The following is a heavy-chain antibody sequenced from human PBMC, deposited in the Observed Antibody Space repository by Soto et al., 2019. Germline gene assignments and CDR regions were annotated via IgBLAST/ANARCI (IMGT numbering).Heavy chain of an antibody. CDR2: IKTDGTAT. V-gene: IGHV3-74*03. J-gene: IGHJ4*02. CDR1: GFTFSSYW. Sequence: EVQLVESGGGLVQPGGSLRLSCAASGFTFSSYWMHWVRQDPGKGLVWVSSIKTDGTATQYADSVKGRFTVSRDNAKNTLYLQMNSLRAEDTAVYSCANDLSWGQCDYWGQGTLVTVSS. CDR3: ANDLSWGQCDY. D-gene: IGHD3-16*01.